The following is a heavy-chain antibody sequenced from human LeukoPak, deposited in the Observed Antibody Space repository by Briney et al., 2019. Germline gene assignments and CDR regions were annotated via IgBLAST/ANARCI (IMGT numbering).Heavy chain of an antibody. D-gene: IGHD2/OR15-2a*01. CDR3: ARDPCSTINCPLRF. CDR2: INHSGRT. V-gene: IGHV4-34*01. Sequence: SETLSLTCAVYGGSLSGSYCTWIRQSPEKGLEWIGEINHSGRTNYNPSPESRATISVDTSNNQFSLKLRSVTAADTAVYYCARDPCSTINCPLRFWGQGTLVTVFS. CDR1: GGSLSGSY. J-gene: IGHJ4*02.